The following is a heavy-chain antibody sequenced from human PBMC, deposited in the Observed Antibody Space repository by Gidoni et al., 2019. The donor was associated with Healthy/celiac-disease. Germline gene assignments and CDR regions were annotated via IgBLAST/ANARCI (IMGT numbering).Heavy chain of an antibody. CDR3: TTDARGLWVTYWYFDL. J-gene: IGHJ2*01. Sequence: EVQLVESGGGLVKPGGSLRLSCAASGFTFSNAWMSWVRQAPGKGLEWVGRIKSKTDGGTTDYAAPVKGRFTISRDDSKNTLYLQMNSLKTEDTAVYYCTTDARGLWVTYWYFDLWGRGTLVTVSS. CDR1: GFTFSNAW. D-gene: IGHD2-21*02. V-gene: IGHV3-15*01. CDR2: IKSKTDGGTT.